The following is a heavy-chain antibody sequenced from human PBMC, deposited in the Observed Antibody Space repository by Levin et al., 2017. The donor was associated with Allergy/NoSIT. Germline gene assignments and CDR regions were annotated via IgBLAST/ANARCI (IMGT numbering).Heavy chain of an antibody. CDR1: GGSFSGYY. D-gene: IGHD3-10*01. CDR2: INHSGST. CDR3: ARDLIWFGHDY. J-gene: IGHJ4*02. V-gene: IGHV4-34*01. Sequence: GSLRLSCAVYGGSFSGYYWSWIRQPPGKGLEWIGEINHSGSTNYTPSLKSRVTISVDTSKNQFSLKLSSVTAADTAVYYCARDLIWFGHDYWGQGTLVTVSS.